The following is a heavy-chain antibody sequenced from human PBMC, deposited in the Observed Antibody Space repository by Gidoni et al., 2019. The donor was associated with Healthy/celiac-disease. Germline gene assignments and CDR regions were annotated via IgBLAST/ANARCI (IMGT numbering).Heavy chain of an antibody. CDR2: ISYDGSNK. CDR1: GVTFGRYA. D-gene: IGHD1-1*01. CDR3: ARAVTQFRRVQYYFDY. V-gene: IGHV3-30-3*01. J-gene: IGHJ4*02. Sequence: QVQLVESGGGVVQPGRCLRLSCAASGVTFGRYAMHGVRQAPGKGLEWVAVISYDGSNKYYADSGKGRLTISRNNTKNTLYLQMNSLGAEDTAVYYCARAVTQFRRVQYYFDYWGQGTLVTVSS.